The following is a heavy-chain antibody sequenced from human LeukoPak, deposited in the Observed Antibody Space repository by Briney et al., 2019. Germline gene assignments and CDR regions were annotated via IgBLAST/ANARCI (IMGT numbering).Heavy chain of an antibody. D-gene: IGHD1-26*01. Sequence: PSETLSLTCAVYGGSFSGYYWSWIRQPPGKGLEWIGEINHSGSTNYNPSLKSRVTISVDTSKNQFSLKLSSVTAADTAVYYCARAPSSHWSIVGAKGGRKKAWFDPWGQGTLVTVSS. CDR1: GGSFSGYY. CDR3: ARAPSSHWSIVGAKGGRKKAWFDP. CDR2: INHSGST. J-gene: IGHJ5*02. V-gene: IGHV4-34*01.